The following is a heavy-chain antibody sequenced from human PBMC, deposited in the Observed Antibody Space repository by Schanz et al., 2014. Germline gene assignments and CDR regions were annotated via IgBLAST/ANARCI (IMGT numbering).Heavy chain of an antibody. Sequence: VQLVESGGGLVQPGGSLRLSCAASGFTVSKNYMSWVRQAPGKGLEWVSIIYTDGSTYYADSVRDRFTISRDNSKNMLYLQINNLRAEDTALYYCARDSGSSSWYPSDYWGQGTLVTVSS. V-gene: IGHV3-66*01. D-gene: IGHD6-13*01. J-gene: IGHJ4*02. CDR1: GFTVSKNY. CDR2: IYTDGST. CDR3: ARDSGSSSWYPSDY.